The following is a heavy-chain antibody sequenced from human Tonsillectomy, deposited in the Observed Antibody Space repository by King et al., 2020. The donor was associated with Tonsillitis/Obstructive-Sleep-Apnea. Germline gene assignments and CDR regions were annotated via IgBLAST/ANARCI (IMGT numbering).Heavy chain of an antibody. CDR3: ARVNYGDYGAFDI. J-gene: IGHJ3*02. V-gene: IGHV3-53*01. Sequence: VQLVESGGGLIQPGGSLRLSCAASGFTVSSNYMSWVRQAPGKGLEWVSAIYSGGSTYYADSVKGRFTISRDNSKNTLYLQMNSLRAEDTAVYYCARVNYGDYGAFDIWGQGTMVTVSS. CDR1: GFTVSSNY. D-gene: IGHD4-17*01. CDR2: IYSGGST.